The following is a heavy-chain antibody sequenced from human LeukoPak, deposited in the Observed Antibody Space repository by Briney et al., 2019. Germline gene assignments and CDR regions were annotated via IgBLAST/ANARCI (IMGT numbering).Heavy chain of an antibody. CDR1: GYTFTGYY. D-gene: IGHD3-22*01. Sequence: ASVKVSCKASGYTFTGYYMHWVRQAPGQGLEWMGWINPNSGGTNYAQKFQGRVTMTRDTSISTAYMELSRLRSDDTAVYYCARDLRPEGTMIVVVTNWFDPWGQGTLVTVSS. J-gene: IGHJ5*02. V-gene: IGHV1-2*02. CDR2: INPNSGGT. CDR3: ARDLRPEGTMIVVVTNWFDP.